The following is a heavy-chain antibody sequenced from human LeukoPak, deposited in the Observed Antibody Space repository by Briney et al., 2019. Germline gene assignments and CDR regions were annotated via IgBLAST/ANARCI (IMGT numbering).Heavy chain of an antibody. J-gene: IGHJ6*02. CDR3: AKEGAYHTTLCYYYGMDV. Sequence: GGSLRLSCAASGFTFSSYGMHWVRQAPGKGLEWVAVISYDGSNKYYADSVKGRFTISRDNSKNTLYLQMNSLRAEDTAVYYCAKEGAYHTTLCYYYGMDVWGQGTTVTVSS. V-gene: IGHV3-30*18. D-gene: IGHD1-1*01. CDR1: GFTFSSYG. CDR2: ISYDGSNK.